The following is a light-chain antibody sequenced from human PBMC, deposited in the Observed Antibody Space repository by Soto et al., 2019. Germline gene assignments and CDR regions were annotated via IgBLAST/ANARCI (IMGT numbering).Light chain of an antibody. V-gene: IGKV1-39*01. CDR3: QQSYSSPPT. CDR1: QSISSY. Sequence: DIQMTQSPSSLSASVGDRVTITCRASQSISSYLHWYQQKPGKAPKRLIYAASSLQSGVLSRFSGCGAGTDFTLTISSLQPEDFATYYCQQSYSSPPTFGGGTKVEIK. CDR2: AAS. J-gene: IGKJ4*01.